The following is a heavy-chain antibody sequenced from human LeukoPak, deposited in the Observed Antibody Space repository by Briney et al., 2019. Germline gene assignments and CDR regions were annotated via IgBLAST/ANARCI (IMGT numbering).Heavy chain of an antibody. D-gene: IGHD1-26*01. Sequence: GGSLRLSCAASGFAFSRHRMYWVRQAPGKGLEWVANIKQDGSAKPYVDSVKGRFTISRDNAKNSLYLQMNSLRAEDTAVYYCAREIVGTHKSRFDPWGQGTLVTVFS. CDR1: GFAFSRHR. CDR2: IKQDGSAK. CDR3: AREIVGTHKSRFDP. J-gene: IGHJ5*02. V-gene: IGHV3-7*03.